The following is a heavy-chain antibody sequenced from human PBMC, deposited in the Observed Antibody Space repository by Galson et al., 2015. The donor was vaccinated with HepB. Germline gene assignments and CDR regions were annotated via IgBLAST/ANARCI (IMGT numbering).Heavy chain of an antibody. D-gene: IGHD6-19*01. J-gene: IGHJ4*02. V-gene: IGHV4-39*07. CDR3: ARVDSSGWYGRDFDY. CDR1: GGSISSSSYY. CDR2: IYYSGST. Sequence: ETLSLTCTVSGGSISSSSYYWGWIRQPPGKGLEWIGSIYYSGSTYYNPSLKSRVTISVDTSKNQFSLKLSSVTAADTAVYYCARVDSSGWYGRDFDYWGQGTLVTVSS.